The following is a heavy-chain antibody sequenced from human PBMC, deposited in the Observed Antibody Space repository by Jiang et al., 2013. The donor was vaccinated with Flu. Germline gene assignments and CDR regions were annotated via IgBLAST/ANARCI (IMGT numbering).Heavy chain of an antibody. V-gene: IGHV3-11*01. CDR1: GFTFSDYY. Sequence: GGSLRLSCAASGFTFSDYYMSWIRQAPGKGLEWVSYISSSGSTIYYADSVKGRFTISRDNAKNSLYLQMNSLRAEDTAVYYCARDLFSGYPSYYFDYWGQGTLVTVSS. J-gene: IGHJ4*02. CDR3: ARDLFSGYPSYYFDY. CDR2: ISSSGSTI. D-gene: IGHD3-22*01.